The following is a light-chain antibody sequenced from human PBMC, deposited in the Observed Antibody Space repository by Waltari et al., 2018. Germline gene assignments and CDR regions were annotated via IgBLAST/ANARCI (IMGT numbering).Light chain of an antibody. CDR1: QSVTRTY. V-gene: IGKV3-20*01. Sequence: EIVLTQSPGTLSLSPGERATLSCRASQSVTRTYLAWYQQKPGQAPRLLIYAVSRRATGIPDRFSGRGSGTDFTLTISRLEPEDFAVYFCQQYSSPPNSFGQGTKLEIK. J-gene: IGKJ2*03. CDR3: QQYSSPPNS. CDR2: AVS.